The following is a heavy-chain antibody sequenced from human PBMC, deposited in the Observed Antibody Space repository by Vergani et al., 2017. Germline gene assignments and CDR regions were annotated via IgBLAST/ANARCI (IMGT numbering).Heavy chain of an antibody. CDR2: IQYSGNRQ. J-gene: IGHJ4*02. CDR1: GFTFFSYG. V-gene: IGHV3-30*02. CDR3: AKQREFSSGWELDY. D-gene: IGHD6-19*01. Sequence: QVQLLESGGGVVRPGGSLRLSCAASGFTFFSYGIHWVRQAPGKGLEWVAFIQYSGNRQVYADSVKGRFTISRDNPNNTLYLHLSSLRTEDTAMYYCAKQREFSSGWELDYWGQGTLVSVSS.